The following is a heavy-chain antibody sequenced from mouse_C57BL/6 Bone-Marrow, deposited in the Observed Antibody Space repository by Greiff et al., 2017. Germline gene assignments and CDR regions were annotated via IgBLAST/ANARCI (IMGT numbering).Heavy chain of an antibody. CDR1: GYTFTDYY. V-gene: IGHV1-19*01. CDR3: ASPLLYYFDY. J-gene: IGHJ2*01. CDR2: INPYNGGT. Sequence: EVQLQQSGPVLVKPGASVKMSCKASGYTFTDYYMNWVKQSHGKSLEWIGVINPYNGGTSYNQKFKGKATLTVDKSSSTAYMELNSLTSEDSAVYYCASPLLYYFDYWGQGTTLTVSS. D-gene: IGHD1-1*01.